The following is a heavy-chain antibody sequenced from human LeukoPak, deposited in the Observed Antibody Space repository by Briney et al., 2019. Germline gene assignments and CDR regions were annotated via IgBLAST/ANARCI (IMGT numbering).Heavy chain of an antibody. CDR1: GGSISSGGYY. D-gene: IGHD4-4*01. V-gene: IGHV4-31*03. Sequence: SQTLSLTCTVSGGSISSGGYYWSWIRQHPGKGLEWIGYIYYSGSTYYNPSLKSRVTISVDTSKNQFSLKLSSVTAADTAVYYCARDMTTVTYAFDIWGQGTMVTVSS. CDR2: IYYSGST. J-gene: IGHJ3*02. CDR3: ARDMTTVTYAFDI.